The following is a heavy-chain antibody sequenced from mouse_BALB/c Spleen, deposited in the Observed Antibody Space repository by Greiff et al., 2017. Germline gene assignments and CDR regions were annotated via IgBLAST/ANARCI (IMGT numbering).Heavy chain of an antibody. V-gene: IGHV5-6-5*01. D-gene: IGHD2-14*01. CDR1: GFTFSSYA. CDR2: ISSGGST. J-gene: IGHJ2*01. CDR3: AREGAYYRYGFDY. Sequence: EVKVVESGGGLVKPGGSLKLSCAASGFTFSSYAMSWVRQTPEKRLEWVASISSGGSTYYPDSVKGRFTISRDNARNILYLQMSSLRSEDTAMYYCAREGAYYRYGFDYWGQGTTLTVSS.